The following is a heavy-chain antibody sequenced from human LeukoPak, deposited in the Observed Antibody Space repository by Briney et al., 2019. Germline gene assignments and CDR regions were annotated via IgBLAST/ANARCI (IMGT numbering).Heavy chain of an antibody. CDR1: GFTFSSYV. V-gene: IGHV3-30*04. CDR2: ISYDGSNE. CDR3: ARGDSSGYYYDVDY. J-gene: IGHJ4*02. D-gene: IGHD3-22*01. Sequence: PGGSLRLSCAASGFTFSSYVMHWVRQAPGKGLEWVAIISYDGSNEYYADSVKGRFTISRDNAKKSLYLQMNSLRAEDTALYYCARGDSSGYYYDVDYWGQGTLVTVSS.